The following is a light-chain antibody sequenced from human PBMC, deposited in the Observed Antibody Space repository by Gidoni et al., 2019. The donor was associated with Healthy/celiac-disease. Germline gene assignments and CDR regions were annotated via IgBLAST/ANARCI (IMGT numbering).Light chain of an antibody. CDR1: KLWDKY. V-gene: IGLV3-1*01. CDR2: QDS. CDR3: QAWDSSTVV. J-gene: IGLJ2*01. Sequence: SYELTQPPSVSVSPGPTASITCSGDKLWDKYACWYQQKPGQSPVLVIYQDSKRPSGIPERFSGSNTGNTATMTISGTQAMDEADYYCQAWDSSTVVFGGGTKLTVL.